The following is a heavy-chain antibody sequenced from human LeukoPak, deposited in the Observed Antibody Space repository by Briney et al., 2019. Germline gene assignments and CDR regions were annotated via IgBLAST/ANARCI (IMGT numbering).Heavy chain of an antibody. Sequence: GGSLRLSCAASGFTFDDYAMHWVRQAPGKGLEWVSGISWNSGSIGYADSVKGRFTISRDNAKNSLYLQMNSLRAEDTALYYCAKDQSRWGYSSGALDVWGQGTTVTVSS. CDR1: GFTFDDYA. V-gene: IGHV3-9*01. CDR2: ISWNSGSI. CDR3: AKDQSRWGYSSGALDV. J-gene: IGHJ6*02. D-gene: IGHD5-18*01.